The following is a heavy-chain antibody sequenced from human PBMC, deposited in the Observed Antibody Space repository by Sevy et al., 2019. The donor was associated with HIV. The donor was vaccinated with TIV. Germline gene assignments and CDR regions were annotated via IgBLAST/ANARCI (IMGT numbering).Heavy chain of an antibody. CDR1: GDSISSGGYY. V-gene: IGHV4-30-2*01. Sequence: SETLSLTCGVSGDSISSGGYYWSWIRQPPGKGLEWIGYIYHSGNTYYSPSLKSRVTISVDKSRNQFYLNLRSVTAADTAVYYCARAITIFGVLNLEYFDPWGQGTLVTVSS. CDR3: ARAITIFGVLNLEYFDP. D-gene: IGHD3-3*01. CDR2: IYHSGNT. J-gene: IGHJ5*02.